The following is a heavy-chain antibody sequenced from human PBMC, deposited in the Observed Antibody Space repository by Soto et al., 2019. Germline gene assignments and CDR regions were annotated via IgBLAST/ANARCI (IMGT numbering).Heavy chain of an antibody. J-gene: IGHJ4*02. V-gene: IGHV3-23*01. CDR2: ISGGGDKT. Sequence: GGSLRLSCEASGVTFSSYAMSWVRQGPGKGLEWVSAISGGGDKTFYTDSVKGRFTISRDNSKNTLYLQMNSLRAEDTAVYYCARSPSHYNYFDDWGQGTVVTVSS. CDR3: ARSPSHYNYFDD. CDR1: GVTFSSYA. D-gene: IGHD1-26*01.